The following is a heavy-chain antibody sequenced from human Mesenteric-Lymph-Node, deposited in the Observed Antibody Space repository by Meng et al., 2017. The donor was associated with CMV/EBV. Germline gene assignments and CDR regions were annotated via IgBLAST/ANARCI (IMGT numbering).Heavy chain of an antibody. CDR1: GYTFTSYD. D-gene: IGHD1-26*01. Sequence: ASVKVSCKASGYTFTSYDINWVRQATGQGLEWMGWINPNSGGTNYAQKFQGRVTMTRDTSISTAYMELSRLRSDDTAVYYCARDQWELSAFDIWGQGTMVTVSS. CDR3: ARDQWELSAFDI. V-gene: IGHV1-2*02. J-gene: IGHJ3*02. CDR2: INPNSGGT.